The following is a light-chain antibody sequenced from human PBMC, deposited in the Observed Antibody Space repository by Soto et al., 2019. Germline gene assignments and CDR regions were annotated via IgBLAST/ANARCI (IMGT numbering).Light chain of an antibody. Sequence: IHMTQSPSILSASVGDRVTITCRASQSISSWLAWYQQKPGKAPKLLIYDASSLESGVPSRFSGSGSGTEFTLTISSLQPDDFATYYCQQSYSTPRTFGQGTKVDIK. V-gene: IGKV1-5*01. CDR3: QQSYSTPRT. J-gene: IGKJ1*01. CDR1: QSISSW. CDR2: DAS.